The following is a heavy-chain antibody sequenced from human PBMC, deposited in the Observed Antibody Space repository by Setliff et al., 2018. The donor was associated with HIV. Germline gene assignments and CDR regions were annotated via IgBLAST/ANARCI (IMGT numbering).Heavy chain of an antibody. CDR3: ARRIDNSGSFPDKNWFDT. D-gene: IGHD3-10*01. V-gene: IGHV4-4*09. CDR1: GGSISSCC. CDR2: SFSSGST. J-gene: IGHJ5*01. Sequence: SETLSLTCTVSGGSISSCCCNWIRQSPGRGLEWLGFSFSSGSTKYNPSLQSRVTMSIDPSKNQFSLKPTSVTAADTAVYYCARRIDNSGSFPDKNWFDTWG.